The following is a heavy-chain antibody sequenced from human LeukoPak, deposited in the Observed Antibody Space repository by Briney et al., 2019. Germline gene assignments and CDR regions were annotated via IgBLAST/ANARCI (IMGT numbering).Heavy chain of an antibody. J-gene: IGHJ5*02. CDR3: ARENPGMNWFDP. CDR2: INHSGST. Sequence: PSETLSLTCAVYGGSFSGYYWSWIRQPPGKGLEWIGEINHSGSTNYNPSLKSRVTISVDTSKNQFSLKVSSVTAADTAVYYCARENPGMNWFDPWGQGTLVTVSS. V-gene: IGHV4-34*01. CDR1: GGSFSGYY.